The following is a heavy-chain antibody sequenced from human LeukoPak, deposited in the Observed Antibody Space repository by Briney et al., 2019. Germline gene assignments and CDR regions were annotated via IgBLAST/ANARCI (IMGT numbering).Heavy chain of an antibody. CDR2: IYYSGST. CDR1: GGSISSYY. D-gene: IGHD2-2*01. J-gene: IGHJ4*02. CDR3: ARHSYCSSTSCYFDY. Sequence: SETLSLTCTVSGGSISSYYWSWIRQPPGKGLEWIGYIYYSGSTNYNPSLKSRVTISVDTSKNQFSLKLSSVTAADTAVYYCARHSYCSSTSCYFDYWGQGTLVTVSS. V-gene: IGHV4-59*08.